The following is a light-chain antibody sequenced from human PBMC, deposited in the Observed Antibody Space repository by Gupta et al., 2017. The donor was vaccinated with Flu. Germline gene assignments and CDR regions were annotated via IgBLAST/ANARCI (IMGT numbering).Light chain of an antibody. V-gene: IGKV2-30*01. CDR3: MQGAHWPWA. CDR1: GGSQ. J-gene: IGKJ1*01. Sequence: GGSQLLCFHLRPGQSPRRLSYQVSNRDSWVPDRFSGSGSGTDFPLEISGVEAEDVGVYFCMQGAHWPWAFGQGTKVEIK. CDR2: QVS.